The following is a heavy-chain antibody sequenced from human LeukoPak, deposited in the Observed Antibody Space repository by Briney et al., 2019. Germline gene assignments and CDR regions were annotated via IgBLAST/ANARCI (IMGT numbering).Heavy chain of an antibody. CDR3: ARHGTHYDDSSLNY. D-gene: IGHD3-22*01. CDR2: IYPGDSDT. J-gene: IGHJ4*02. CDR1: GYRFATYW. Sequence: GESLKISCKGSGYRFATYWIGWVRQMPGKGLEWMGIIYPGDSDTRYSPSFQGQVTISADKSISTAYLQWSSLKASDTAMYYCARHGTHYDDSSLNYWGQGTLVTVSS. V-gene: IGHV5-51*01.